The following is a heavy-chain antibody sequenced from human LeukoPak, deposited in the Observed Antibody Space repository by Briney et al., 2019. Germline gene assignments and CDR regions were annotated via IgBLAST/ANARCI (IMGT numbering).Heavy chain of an antibody. J-gene: IGHJ3*02. CDR3: ANAARKMASDAFDI. CDR2: IRYDGSNK. D-gene: IGHD5-24*01. Sequence: GGSLRLSCAASGFTFSSYGMHWVRQAPGKGLEWVAFIRYDGSNKYYADSVKGRFTISRDNSKNTLYLQMNSLRAEDTAVYYCANAARKMASDAFDIWGQGTIVTVSS. CDR1: GFTFSSYG. V-gene: IGHV3-30*02.